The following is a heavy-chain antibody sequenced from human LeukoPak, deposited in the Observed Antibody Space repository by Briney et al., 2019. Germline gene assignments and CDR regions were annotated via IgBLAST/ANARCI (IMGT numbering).Heavy chain of an antibody. CDR3: ARLTGDSSYYYYYMDV. CDR1: GFTLSNYG. V-gene: IGHV3-23*01. J-gene: IGHJ6*03. CDR2: ITSAST. D-gene: IGHD7-27*01. Sequence: PGGSLRLSCAASGFTLSNYGMSWVRQAPGKGLEWVSSITSASTYYADSVKGRFTISRDNSKNTLYLQMNSLRAEDTAVYYCARLTGDSSYYYYYMDVWGKGTTVTISS.